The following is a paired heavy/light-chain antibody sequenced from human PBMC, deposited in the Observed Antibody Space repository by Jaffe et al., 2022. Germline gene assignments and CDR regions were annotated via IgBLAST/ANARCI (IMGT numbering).Heavy chain of an antibody. CDR3: ARDRGSGWPD. CDR2: LYHTGTT. J-gene: IGHJ4*02. CDR1: GFSISSGDY. V-gene: IGHV4-38-2*02. Sequence: QVQLQESGPRLVNPSETLSLTCAVSGFSISSGDYWGWIRQPPGKGLEWIGSLYHTGTTYYSPSVKSRVTISVDTSKNQFSLKLSSVTAADTAVYFCARDRGSGWPDWGQGTLVTVSS. D-gene: IGHD6-19*01.
Light chain of an antibody. CDR1: SSDVGSDNF. V-gene: IGLV2-23*01. CDR2: EGS. J-gene: IGLJ1*01. Sequence: QSALTQPASVSGSPGQSITISCTGTSSDVGSDNFVSWYQQHPGKAPKIMIYEGSKRPPGVSNRFSGSKSGNTASLTISGLQAEDEADYYCCSYARSRDSSVFGVGTKVTVL. CDR3: CSYARSRDSSV.